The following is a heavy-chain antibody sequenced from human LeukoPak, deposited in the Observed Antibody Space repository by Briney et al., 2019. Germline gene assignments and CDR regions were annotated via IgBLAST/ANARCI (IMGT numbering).Heavy chain of an antibody. Sequence: GRSLRLSCAASGFTFDDYAMHWVRQAPGKGLEWVSGISWNSGSMGYADSVKGRFTISRDNAKNSLYLQMNSLRAEDMALYYCAKAGYSYGPYSYYFDYWGQGTLVTVSS. CDR3: AKAGYSYGPYSYYFDY. CDR1: GFTFDDYA. J-gene: IGHJ4*02. V-gene: IGHV3-9*03. D-gene: IGHD5-18*01. CDR2: ISWNSGSM.